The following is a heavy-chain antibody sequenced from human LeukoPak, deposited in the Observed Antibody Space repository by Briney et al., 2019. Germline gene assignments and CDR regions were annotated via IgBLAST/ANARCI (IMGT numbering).Heavy chain of an antibody. J-gene: IGHJ4*02. D-gene: IGHD6-19*01. Sequence: GGSLGLSCAASGFNLSGYWMTWVRLAPGKGLEWVANIKEDGSEKHYADSVKGRFTISRDNAKNSLYLQMDTLRFEDTAVYYCACTIAVGYWGRGTLVTVSS. CDR2: IKEDGSEK. CDR3: ACTIAVGY. CDR1: GFNLSGYW. V-gene: IGHV3-7*01.